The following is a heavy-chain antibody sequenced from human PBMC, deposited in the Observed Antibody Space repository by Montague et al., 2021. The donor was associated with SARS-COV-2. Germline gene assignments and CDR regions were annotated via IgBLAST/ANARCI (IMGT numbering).Heavy chain of an antibody. J-gene: IGHJ3*01. D-gene: IGHD3-3*02. V-gene: IGHV6-1*01. CDR2: TYYRSWWRS. Sequence: RQSPSRGLEWLGRTYYRSWWRSQYPGSLESRITISGDTSKNQLSLQLNSVTPEDTAVYYCASAFYGDHWAFDVWSQGTMVTVSS. CDR3: ASAFYGDHWAFDV.